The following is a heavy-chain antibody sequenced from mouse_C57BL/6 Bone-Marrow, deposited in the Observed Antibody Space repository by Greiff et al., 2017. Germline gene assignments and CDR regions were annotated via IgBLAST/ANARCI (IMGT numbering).Heavy chain of an antibody. D-gene: IGHD2-2*01. Sequence: QVQLQQPGAELVKPGASVKLSCKASGYTFTSYWMQWVKQRPGQGLEWIGEIDPSDSYTNYNQKFKGKATLTVDTSSSTAYMQLSSRTSEDSAVYYCARGGYDGFDYWGQGTTLTVSS. V-gene: IGHV1-50*01. CDR2: IDPSDSYT. CDR3: ARGGYDGFDY. CDR1: GYTFTSYW. J-gene: IGHJ2*01.